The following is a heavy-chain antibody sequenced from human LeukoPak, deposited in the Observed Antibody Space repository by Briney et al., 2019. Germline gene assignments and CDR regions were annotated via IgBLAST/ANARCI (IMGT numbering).Heavy chain of an antibody. V-gene: IGHV3-9*01. Sequence: GRSLRLSCAASGFTFDDYAMHWVRQAPGKGLEWVSGISWNSGSIGYADSVKGRFTISRDNAKNSLYLQMNSLRAEDTALYYCAKGAGYSYGHSYFDYWGQGTLVTVSS. CDR1: GFTFDDYA. D-gene: IGHD5-18*01. CDR3: AKGAGYSYGHSYFDY. CDR2: ISWNSGSI. J-gene: IGHJ4*02.